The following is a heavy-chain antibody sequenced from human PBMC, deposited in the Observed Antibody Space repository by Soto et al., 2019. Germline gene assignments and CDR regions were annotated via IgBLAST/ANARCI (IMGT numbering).Heavy chain of an antibody. V-gene: IGHV4-39*01. CDR1: GDSISSSSYY. J-gene: IGHJ4*02. CDR3: AGRPPPAAKIFDY. Sequence: QLQLQESGPGLVKPSETLSLTCTVSGDSISSSSYYWGWIRQPPGKGLEWIGTLYYSGSTYYNPSLKSRLTMSVDTSKNQFSLKLSTVTAADSAVYFCAGRPPPAAKIFDYWGQGTLVTVSS. D-gene: IGHD2-2*01. CDR2: LYYSGST.